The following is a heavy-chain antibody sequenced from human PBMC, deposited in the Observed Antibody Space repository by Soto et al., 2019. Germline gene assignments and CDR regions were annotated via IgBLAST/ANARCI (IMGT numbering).Heavy chain of an antibody. Sequence: SVKVSCKASGGTFSSYAISWVRQAPGQGLEWMGGIIPIFGTANYAQKFQGRVTITADESTSTAYMELSSLRSEDTAVYYCARGAPLLRYFDWSYFDYWGQGTLVTVS. J-gene: IGHJ4*02. CDR1: GGTFSSYA. V-gene: IGHV1-69*13. CDR2: IIPIFGTA. D-gene: IGHD3-9*01. CDR3: ARGAPLLRYFDWSYFDY.